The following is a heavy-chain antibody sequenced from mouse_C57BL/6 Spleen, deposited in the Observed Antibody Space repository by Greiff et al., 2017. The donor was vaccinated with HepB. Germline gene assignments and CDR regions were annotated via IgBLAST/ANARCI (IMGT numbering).Heavy chain of an antibody. D-gene: IGHD1-1*01. CDR2: IWTGGGT. V-gene: IGHV2-9-1*01. Sequence: VKVVESGPGLVAPSQSLSITCTVSGFSLTSYAISWVRQPPGKGLEWLGVIWTGGGTNYNSALKSRLSISKDNSKSQVFLKMNSLQTDDTARYYCARNRGSSYVDWYFDVWGTGTTVTVSS. CDR3: ARNRGSSYVDWYFDV. J-gene: IGHJ1*03. CDR1: GFSLTSYA.